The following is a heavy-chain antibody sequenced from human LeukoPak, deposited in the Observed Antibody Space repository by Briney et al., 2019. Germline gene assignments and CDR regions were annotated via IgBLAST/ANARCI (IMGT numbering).Heavy chain of an antibody. CDR2: IYSEGTT. CDR3: ARDHCSSTSCYEDYYYYGMDV. J-gene: IGHJ6*02. Sequence: GGSLRLSCTGSGFTVSSSYMSWVRRAPGKGLEWVSLIYSEGTTYYADSVKGRFTISRDTSKNTLYLQMNSLRADDTAVYYCARDHCSSTSCYEDYYYYGMDVWGQGTTVTVSS. CDR1: GFTVSSSY. D-gene: IGHD2-2*01. V-gene: IGHV3-53*01.